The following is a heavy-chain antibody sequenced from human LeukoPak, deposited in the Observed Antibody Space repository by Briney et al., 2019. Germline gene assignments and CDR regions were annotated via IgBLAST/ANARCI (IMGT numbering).Heavy chain of an antibody. CDR2: ISDDGSTK. Sequence: GGSLRLSCAASGFTFSFYGIHWVRQAPGKGLEWVAVISDDGSTKYYSDSVKGRFTVSRYNSKHTLYLQMNSLTTQDTAVYYCAKDRYYEIRGRLDPWGQGTLVTVSS. V-gene: IGHV3-30*18. CDR1: GFTFSFYG. CDR3: AKDRYYEIRGRLDP. D-gene: IGHD3-9*01. J-gene: IGHJ5*02.